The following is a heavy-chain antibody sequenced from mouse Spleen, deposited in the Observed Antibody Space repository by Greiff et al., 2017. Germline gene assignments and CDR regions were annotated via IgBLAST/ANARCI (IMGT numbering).Heavy chain of an antibody. Sequence: EVQRVESGPVLARPGASVKMSCTASGYTFTSYWMHWVKQRPGQGLEWIGAIYPGNSDTSYNPKFKGKAKLTAVTSTSTAYMELSSLTNEDSAVYHCTRSSLRWDCDVWGAGTTVTVSS. V-gene: IGHV1-5*01. J-gene: IGHJ1*01. CDR2: IYPGNSDT. D-gene: IGHD1-1*01. CDR1: GYTFTSYW. CDR3: TRSSLRWDCDV.